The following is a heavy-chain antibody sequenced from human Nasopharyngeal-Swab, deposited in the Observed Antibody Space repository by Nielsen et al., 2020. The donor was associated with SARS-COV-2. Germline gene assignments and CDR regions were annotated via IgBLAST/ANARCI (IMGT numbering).Heavy chain of an antibody. V-gene: IGHV4-34*01. CDR3: ARGAITMVRGVRRPFDY. Sequence: SETLSLTCAVYGGSFSGYYWSWIRQPPGKGLEWIGEINHSGSTNYNPSLKSRVTISVDTSKNQFSLKLSSVTAADTAVYYCARGAITMVRGVRRPFDYWGQGTLVTVSS. CDR2: INHSGST. J-gene: IGHJ4*02. CDR1: GGSFSGYY. D-gene: IGHD3-10*01.